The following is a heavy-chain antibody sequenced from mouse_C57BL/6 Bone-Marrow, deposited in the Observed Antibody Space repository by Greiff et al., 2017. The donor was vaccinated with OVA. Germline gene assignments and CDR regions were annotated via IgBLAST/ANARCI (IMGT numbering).Heavy chain of an antibody. V-gene: IGHV1-53*01. CDR1: GYTFTSYW. Sequence: VQLQQPGTELVKPGASVKLSCKASGYTFTSYWMHWVKQRPGQGLEWIGNINPSNGGTNYNEKFKSKATLTVDKSSSTAYMQLSSLASEDSAVYYWARSDDYDGGVDYWGQGTTLTVSS. J-gene: IGHJ2*01. CDR2: INPSNGGT. CDR3: ARSDDYDGGVDY. D-gene: IGHD2-4*01.